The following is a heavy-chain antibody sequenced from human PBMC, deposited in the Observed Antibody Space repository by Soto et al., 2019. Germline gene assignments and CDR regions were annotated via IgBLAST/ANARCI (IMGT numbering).Heavy chain of an antibody. Sequence: SETLSLTCTVSGGSIRNGDYYWGWIRQPSGKGLEWIGYVYYSGTTYSHPSLNSRVSISVDTSENQSSLRLTSVTAADTAVYYCVTVNLVGAAYYFDYWGPGTLVTVSS. J-gene: IGHJ4*02. CDR1: GGSIRNGDYY. CDR3: VTVNLVGAAYYFDY. CDR2: VYYSGTT. D-gene: IGHD1-26*01. V-gene: IGHV4-30-4*01.